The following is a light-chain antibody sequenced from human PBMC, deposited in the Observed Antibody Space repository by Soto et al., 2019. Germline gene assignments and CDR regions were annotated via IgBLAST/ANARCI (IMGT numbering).Light chain of an antibody. Sequence: DIMLPHSPDSLAVSLGERATINCKSSQSVLYSSNNKNYLAWYQQKPGQPPKLLIYWASTRETGVPDRFSGSGSGTDFTLTISSLQAEDVAVYYCQQYYSTPWTFGQGTKVDIK. V-gene: IGKV4-1*01. J-gene: IGKJ1*01. CDR2: WAS. CDR1: QSVLYSSNNKNY. CDR3: QQYYSTPWT.